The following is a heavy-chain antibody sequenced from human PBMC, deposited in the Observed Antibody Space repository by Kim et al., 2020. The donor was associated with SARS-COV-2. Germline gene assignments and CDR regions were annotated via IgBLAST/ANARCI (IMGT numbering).Heavy chain of an antibody. CDR2: TT. J-gene: IGHJ4*01. Sequence: TTHSADSVKGRFTISSDISKNTLFLQMNSLKAEDTALYYCVSERGQVGEVDWGHGALVTVSS. V-gene: IGHV3-53*01. CDR3: VSERGQVGEVD. D-gene: IGHD3-10*01.